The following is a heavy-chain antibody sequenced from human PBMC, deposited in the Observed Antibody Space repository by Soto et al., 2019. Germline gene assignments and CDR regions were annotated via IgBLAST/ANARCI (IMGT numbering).Heavy chain of an antibody. CDR3: ARDNDLGETAMVMAAFYI. D-gene: IGHD5-18*01. V-gene: IGHV3-7*01. Sequence: PGGSLGLSCAASGFTFSSYWMSWVRQAPGKGLEWVANIKQDGSEKYYVDSVKGRFTISRDNAKNSLYLQMNSLRAEDTAVYYCARDNDLGETAMVMAAFYIWGHGTKV. J-gene: IGHJ3*02. CDR1: GFTFSSYW. CDR2: IKQDGSEK.